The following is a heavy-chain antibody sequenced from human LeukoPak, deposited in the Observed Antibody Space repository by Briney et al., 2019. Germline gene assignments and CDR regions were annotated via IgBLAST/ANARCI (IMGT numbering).Heavy chain of an antibody. D-gene: IGHD3-22*01. CDR1: GFTFSDYA. J-gene: IGHJ4*02. CDR2: VSSSAGST. CDR3: AKLRRYYYDSTGYSDY. Sequence: GGSLRLSCAASGFTFSDYAMSWVRQAPGKGLEWVSSVSSSAGSTSYTDSVKGRFTISGDNSKNTLYLQMKSPRAEDTAVYFCAKLRRYYYDSTGYSDYWGQGTLVTVSS. V-gene: IGHV3-23*01.